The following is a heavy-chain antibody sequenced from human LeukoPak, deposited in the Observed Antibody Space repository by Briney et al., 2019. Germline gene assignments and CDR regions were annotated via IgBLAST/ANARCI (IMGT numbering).Heavy chain of an antibody. CDR3: ARDPVYHSSGYYLNY. D-gene: IGHD3-22*01. V-gene: IGHV1-69*05. Sequence: SGKVSCKASGCTFSSYAISWVRQAPGQGLEWMGRIIPIFGTANYAQKFQGRVTITTDESTSTAYMELSSLRSEDTAVYYCARDPVYHSSGYYLNYWGQGTLVTVSS. CDR1: GCTFSSYA. CDR2: IIPIFGTA. J-gene: IGHJ4*02.